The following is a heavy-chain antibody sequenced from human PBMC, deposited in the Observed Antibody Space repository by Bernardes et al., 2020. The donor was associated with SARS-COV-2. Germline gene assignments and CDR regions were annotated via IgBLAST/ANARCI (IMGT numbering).Heavy chain of an antibody. Sequence: GGSLSLSCAASGFTFSSYGMHWVRQAPGPGLEWVAVISYDGSNRYYADSVKGRFTISRDNSKNTLYLQMNSLRAEDTAVYYCAKGSSGSYYEFFDYWGQGTLVTVSS. J-gene: IGHJ4*02. CDR1: GFTFSSYG. V-gene: IGHV3-30*18. D-gene: IGHD1-26*01. CDR3: AKGSSGSYYEFFDY. CDR2: ISYDGSNR.